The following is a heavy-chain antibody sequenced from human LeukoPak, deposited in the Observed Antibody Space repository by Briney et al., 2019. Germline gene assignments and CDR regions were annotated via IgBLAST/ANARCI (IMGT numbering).Heavy chain of an antibody. CDR1: GGSFSGYY. V-gene: IGHV4-34*01. D-gene: IGHD2-2*01. CDR2: INHSGST. Sequence: TSETLSLTCAVYGGSFSGYYWSWIRQPPGKGLEWIGEINHSGSTNYNPSLKSRVTISVDTSKNQFSLKLSSVTAADTAAYYCARASPSRSSTSCYPDYWGQGTLVTVSS. J-gene: IGHJ4*02. CDR3: ARASPSRSSTSCYPDY.